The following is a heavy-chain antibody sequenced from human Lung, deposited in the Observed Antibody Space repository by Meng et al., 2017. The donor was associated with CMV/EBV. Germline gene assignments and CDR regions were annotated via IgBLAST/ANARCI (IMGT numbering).Heavy chain of an antibody. CDR3: ARDRYSGRSDAFDI. D-gene: IGHD1-26*01. CDR1: GFTFSSYS. CDR2: ISSSSSYI. J-gene: IGHJ3*02. V-gene: IGHV3-21*01. Sequence: GESLKISCAASGFTFSSYSMNWVRQAPGKGLEWVSSISSSSSYIYYADSVKGRFTISRDNAKNSLYLQMNSLRAEDTAVYYCARDRYSGRSDAFDIWGQGTMVTVSS.